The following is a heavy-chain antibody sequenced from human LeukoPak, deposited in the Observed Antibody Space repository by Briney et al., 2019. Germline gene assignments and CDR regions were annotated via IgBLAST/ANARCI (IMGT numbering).Heavy chain of an antibody. CDR1: GITLSSYA. Sequence: GGSLRLSCAASGITLSSYAIHWVRQAPGKGLEWVAIISYDGSIKYYADSVKGRFTISRDNSKNTLYLQMNSLRAEDTAVYYCAREEGRFGELFFDYWGQGTLVTVSS. V-gene: IGHV3-30-3*01. CDR3: AREEGRFGELFFDY. CDR2: ISYDGSIK. J-gene: IGHJ4*02. D-gene: IGHD3-10*01.